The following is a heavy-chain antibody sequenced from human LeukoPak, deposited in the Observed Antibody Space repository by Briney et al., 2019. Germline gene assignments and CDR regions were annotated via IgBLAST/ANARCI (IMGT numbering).Heavy chain of an antibody. CDR2: ITISGHTK. V-gene: IGHV3-48*03. J-gene: IGHJ5*02. CDR1: GFDLNTYE. CDR3: ARGDPHADL. Sequence: GGSLRLSCAASGFDLNTYEMNWVREAPGKGLEWIADITISGHTKNYADSVKGPFTISRDNAGTSLYLQMNSLRVEDTGVYYCARGDPHADLWGQGTLVTVSS.